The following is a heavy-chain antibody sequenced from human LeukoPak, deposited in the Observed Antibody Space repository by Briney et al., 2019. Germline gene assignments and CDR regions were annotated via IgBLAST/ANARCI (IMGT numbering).Heavy chain of an antibody. CDR2: ISAYNGNT. CDR1: GYTFTSFG. CDR3: ARVATLPYDFWSGYYFLSETLNWFDP. Sequence: GASVKVSCKSSGYTFTSFGFSWVRQAPGQGLEWMGWISAYNGNTNYAQKLQGRVTMTTDTSTSTAYMELRSLRSDDTAVYYCARVATLPYDFWSGYYFLSETLNWFDPWGQGTLVTVSS. J-gene: IGHJ5*02. D-gene: IGHD3-3*01. V-gene: IGHV1-18*01.